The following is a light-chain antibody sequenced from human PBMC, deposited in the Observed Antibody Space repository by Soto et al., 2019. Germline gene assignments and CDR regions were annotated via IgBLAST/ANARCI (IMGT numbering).Light chain of an antibody. CDR3: QQYGSSPPIT. J-gene: IGKJ5*01. CDR2: AAS. CDR1: QGISNY. Sequence: IQLTQSPSSLSASVGDRVTITCRASQGISNYLGWYQQKPGKAPKLLIYAASTLQTGVPSRFSGGGSETDFTLTISRLEPEDFAVYYCQQYGSSPPITFGQGTRLEIK. V-gene: IGKV1-9*01.